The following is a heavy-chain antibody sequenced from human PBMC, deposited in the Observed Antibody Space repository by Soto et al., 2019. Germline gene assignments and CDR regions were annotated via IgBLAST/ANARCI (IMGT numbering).Heavy chain of an antibody. CDR3: ARDLNGSSGYYYYYYGMDV. CDR1: GFTVSSNY. Sequence: GGSLRLSCAASGFTVSSNYMSWVRQAPGKGLEWVSVIYSGGITYYADSVKGRFTISRDNSKNTLYLQMNSLRAEDTAVYYCARDLNGSSGYYYYYYGMDVWGQGTTVTVSS. CDR2: IYSGGIT. V-gene: IGHV3-53*01. D-gene: IGHD3-22*01. J-gene: IGHJ6*02.